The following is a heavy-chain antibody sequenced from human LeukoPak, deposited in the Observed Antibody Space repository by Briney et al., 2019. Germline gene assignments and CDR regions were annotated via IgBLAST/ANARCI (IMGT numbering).Heavy chain of an antibody. CDR3: AKDVKPDSGRDVDY. D-gene: IGHD6-19*01. V-gene: IGHV3-23*05. CDR1: GFTFGSFS. CDR2: IYPSGDST. Sequence: GGSLRLSCAASGFTFGSFSMNWVRQAPGKGLEWVSAIYPSGDSTYYADSVKGRFTISRDNSRNTLYLQMHSLSAEDTAVYYCAKDVKPDSGRDVDYWGQGTLVTVSS. J-gene: IGHJ4*02.